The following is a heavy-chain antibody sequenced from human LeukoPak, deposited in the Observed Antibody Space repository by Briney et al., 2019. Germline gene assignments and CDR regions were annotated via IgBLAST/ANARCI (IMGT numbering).Heavy chain of an antibody. J-gene: IGHJ4*02. Sequence: ASVKVSCKASGYTFTSHGISWVRQAPGQGLEWMGWISTYNGNTNYAQKLQGRVTMTTDTSTSTAYMELRSLRSDDTAVYYCARDRKTRVLLWFGELPFDYWGQGTLVTVSS. V-gene: IGHV1-18*01. CDR3: ARDRKTRVLLWFGELPFDY. CDR2: ISTYNGNT. CDR1: GYTFTSHG. D-gene: IGHD3-10*01.